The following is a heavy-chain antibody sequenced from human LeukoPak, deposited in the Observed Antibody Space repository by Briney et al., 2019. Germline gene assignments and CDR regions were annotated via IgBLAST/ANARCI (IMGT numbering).Heavy chain of an antibody. CDR1: GFTFSNHW. Sequence: PGGSLRLSCAASGFTFSNHWMYWVRQAPGKGLMYISRNNGDGSTTNYADVVKGRFTMSRDNVKYTLYLQMNSLRVEDTAVYYCARDPRNVGLAPWGQGTLVTVSS. CDR2: NNGDGSTT. J-gene: IGHJ5*02. CDR3: ARDPRNVGLAP. D-gene: IGHD2-15*01. V-gene: IGHV3-74*01.